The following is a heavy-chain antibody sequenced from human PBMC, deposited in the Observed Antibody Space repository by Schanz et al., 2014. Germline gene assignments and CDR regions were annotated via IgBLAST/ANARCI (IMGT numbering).Heavy chain of an antibody. Sequence: QVQLVQSGADVKKPGASVKVSCKASGYTFTFTTYGISWVRQVPGQGLEWMGWINTYNGNTNYAQKFQGRVVMTTDTSTSTAYMELRSLRSDDTAVYYCARGWGYDALTGYVFWGQGTLVTVSS. J-gene: IGHJ4*02. CDR1: GYTFTFTTYG. D-gene: IGHD3-9*01. V-gene: IGHV1-18*01. CDR3: ARGWGYDALTGYVF. CDR2: INTYNGNT.